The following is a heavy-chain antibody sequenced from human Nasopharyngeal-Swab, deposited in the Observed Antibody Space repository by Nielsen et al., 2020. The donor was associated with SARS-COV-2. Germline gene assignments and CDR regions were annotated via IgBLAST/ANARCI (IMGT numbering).Heavy chain of an antibody. V-gene: IGHV3-23*01. Sequence: GESLKISCAASGFTFCRYAMSWVRQAPGKGLEWVSAISGSGGSTYYADSVKGRFTISRDNSKNTLYLQMNSLRAEDTAVYYCAKKGIVVVPAAGGLDPWGQGTLVTVSS. CDR3: AKKGIVVVPAAGGLDP. CDR2: ISGSGGST. J-gene: IGHJ5*02. CDR1: GFTFCRYA. D-gene: IGHD2-2*01.